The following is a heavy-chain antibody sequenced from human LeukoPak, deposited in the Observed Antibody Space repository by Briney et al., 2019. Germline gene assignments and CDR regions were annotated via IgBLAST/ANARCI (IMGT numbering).Heavy chain of an antibody. CDR1: GFTFSSYW. Sequence: PGGSLRLSCAASGFTFSSYWMHWVRQAPGKGLVWVSRINSDGSSTSYADSVKGRFTISRDSSKNTLYLQMNSLRAEDTAVYYCAKDRITVSVTALDYWGQGTLVTVSS. V-gene: IGHV3-74*01. D-gene: IGHD2-21*02. CDR2: INSDGSST. CDR3: AKDRITVSVTALDY. J-gene: IGHJ4*02.